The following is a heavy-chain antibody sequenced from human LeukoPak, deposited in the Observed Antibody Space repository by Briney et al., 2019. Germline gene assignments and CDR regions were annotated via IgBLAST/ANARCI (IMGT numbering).Heavy chain of an antibody. Sequence: ASVKVSCKASGYTFTGYYMHWVRQAPGQGLEWMGRINPNSGGTNYAQKFQGRVTMTRDTSISTAYMELSRLRSDDTAVYYCAVAKKTDSSGYYFGWGQGTMVTVSS. V-gene: IGHV1-2*06. D-gene: IGHD3-22*01. CDR2: INPNSGGT. CDR3: AVAKKTDSSGYYFG. CDR1: GYTFTGYY. J-gene: IGHJ3*01.